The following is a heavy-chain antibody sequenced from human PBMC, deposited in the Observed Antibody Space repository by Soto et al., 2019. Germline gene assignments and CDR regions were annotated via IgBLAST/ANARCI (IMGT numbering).Heavy chain of an antibody. CDR3: AGASSSVSSVVADY. Sequence: ASVKVSCKASNDSLSSHCIHWVRQAPGEGLEWMGIINPGPSSASYSKEFQGRLTLTSDMPSRTVYMELRSLRSDDTAVYYCAGASSSVSSVVADYWGQGTLVTVSS. J-gene: IGHJ4*02. CDR2: INPGPSSA. CDR1: NDSLSSHC. V-gene: IGHV1-46*01. D-gene: IGHD3-16*02.